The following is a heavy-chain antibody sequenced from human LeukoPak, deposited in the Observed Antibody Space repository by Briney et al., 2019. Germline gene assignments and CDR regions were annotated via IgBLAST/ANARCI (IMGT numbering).Heavy chain of an antibody. D-gene: IGHD1-26*01. CDR3: ASSGSYRFDY. CDR2: ITASGTAM. J-gene: IGHJ4*02. Sequence: GGSLTLSCAASGFTFSSYSMNWVRQAPGKGLEWVSHITASGTAMFYADSVKGRFTISRDNAKNSLYLQMNSLRDEDTAVYYCASSGSYRFDYWGQGTLVTVSS. CDR1: GFTFSSYS. V-gene: IGHV3-48*02.